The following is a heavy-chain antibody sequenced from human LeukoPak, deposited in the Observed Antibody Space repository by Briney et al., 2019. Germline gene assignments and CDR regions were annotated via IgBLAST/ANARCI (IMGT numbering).Heavy chain of an antibody. CDR1: EGTFSGYA. V-gene: IGHV1-69*13. Sequence: SVKVSCKATEGTFSGYAISSVRHSPGQGLEWMGGIIPIFGTANYAQKFQGRVTITADESTSTAYMELSSLRSEDTAVYYCGRIKGYYGMDVWGQGATVTVSS. CDR3: GRIKGYYGMDV. J-gene: IGHJ6*02. CDR2: IIPIFGTA.